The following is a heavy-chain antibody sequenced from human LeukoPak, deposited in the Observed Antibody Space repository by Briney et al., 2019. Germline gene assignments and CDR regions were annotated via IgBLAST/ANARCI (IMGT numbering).Heavy chain of an antibody. Sequence: GESLKISCKGSGYSFTNYCIGWVRQMPGNGLEWMGIIYPDDSNTIYSPSFQGQVTMSADMSINTAYLEWSSLKASDSAMYYCARHDTSGWTPTSTFDIWGQGTMVTVSS. J-gene: IGHJ3*02. D-gene: IGHD3-22*01. CDR2: IYPDDSNT. V-gene: IGHV5-51*01. CDR3: ARHDTSGWTPTSTFDI. CDR1: GYSFTNYC.